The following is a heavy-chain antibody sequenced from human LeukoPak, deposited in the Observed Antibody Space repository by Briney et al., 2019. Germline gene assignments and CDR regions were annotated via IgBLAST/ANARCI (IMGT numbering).Heavy chain of an antibody. CDR3: ATDQVAAGDY. V-gene: IGHV3-30*03. D-gene: IGHD6-13*01. J-gene: IGHJ4*02. CDR2: TSYDGGQN. Sequence: PGGSLRLSCAASGFTFSNYGMHRVRQAPGKGLEWVAITSYDGGQNSYADFVKGRFTISRDNSKNTLYLQLNSLRPEDTGVYYCATDQVAAGDYWGQGTLVTVSS. CDR1: GFTFSNYG.